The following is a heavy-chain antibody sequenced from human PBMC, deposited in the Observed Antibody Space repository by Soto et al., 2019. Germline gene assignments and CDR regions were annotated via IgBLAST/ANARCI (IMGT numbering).Heavy chain of an antibody. CDR1: GGTFSSYT. Sequence: QVQLVQSGAEVKKPGSSVKVSCKASGGTFSSYTISWVRQAPGQGLEWMGRIIPNLGIANYAQKFQGRVTITADKSTSTAYMELTSLRSEDTAVYYCARDGQDSSSWFYGMDVWGQGTTVTVSS. V-gene: IGHV1-69*08. CDR2: IIPNLGIA. CDR3: ARDGQDSSSWFYGMDV. D-gene: IGHD6-13*01. J-gene: IGHJ6*02.